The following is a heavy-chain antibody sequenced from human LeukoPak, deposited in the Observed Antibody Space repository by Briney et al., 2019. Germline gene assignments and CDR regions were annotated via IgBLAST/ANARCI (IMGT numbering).Heavy chain of an antibody. CDR3: ARVDIRSGGNYGMDV. CDR1: GGSISSGGYY. V-gene: IGHV4-31*03. J-gene: IGHJ6*02. Sequence: SETLSLTCTVSGGSISSGGYYWTWIRQHPGKGLEWIGYIYYSGSTYCNPSLKSRVTISVDTSKNQFSLKLSSVTAADTAVFYCARVDIRSGGNYGMDVWGQGTTVTVSS. CDR2: IYYSGST. D-gene: IGHD2-15*01.